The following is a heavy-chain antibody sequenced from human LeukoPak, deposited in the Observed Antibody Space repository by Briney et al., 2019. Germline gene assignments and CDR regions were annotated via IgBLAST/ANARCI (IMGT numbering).Heavy chain of an antibody. CDR1: GFTFSGSA. Sequence: GGSLRLSCEASGFTFSGSAIHWVRQASGKGLEWVGRIRSKANSYATAYAESVKGRFTISRDDSKNTAYLQMNSLKTEDTAVYYCTRTYYDSSGYFVDYWGQGTLVTVSS. V-gene: IGHV3-73*01. D-gene: IGHD3-22*01. CDR3: TRTYYDSSGYFVDY. J-gene: IGHJ4*02. CDR2: IRSKANSYAT.